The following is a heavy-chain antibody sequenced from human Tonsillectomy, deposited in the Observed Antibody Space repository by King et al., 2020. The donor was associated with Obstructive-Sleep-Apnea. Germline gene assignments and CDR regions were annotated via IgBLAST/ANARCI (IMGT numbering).Heavy chain of an antibody. CDR1: GGSFSDYY. CDR3: ARGSGAAAVNWFDP. Sequence: VQLQQWGAGLLKPSETLSLTCAVYGGSFSDYYWSWIRQPPGKGLEWIGEINHSGSTNYNPSLKSRVTISAETANNPFSLKLRSVTAADTAVFYCARGSGAAAVNWFDPWGQGTLVTVSS. J-gene: IGHJ5*02. V-gene: IGHV4-34*01. D-gene: IGHD6-13*01. CDR2: INHSGST.